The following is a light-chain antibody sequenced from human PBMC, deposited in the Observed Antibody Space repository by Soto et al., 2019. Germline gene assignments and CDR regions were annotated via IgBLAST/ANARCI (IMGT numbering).Light chain of an antibody. CDR1: QSVGGY. V-gene: IGKV3-11*01. Sequence: EIVLTQSPATLSLSPGDRATLFCRASQSVGGYLGWYQQRPGQAPRLLIYDASNRVPGVPDRFSASGSGTDFTRTISGLEPEDFAVYYCQQRNGWPRTFGQGTKVEIK. J-gene: IGKJ1*01. CDR2: DAS. CDR3: QQRNGWPRT.